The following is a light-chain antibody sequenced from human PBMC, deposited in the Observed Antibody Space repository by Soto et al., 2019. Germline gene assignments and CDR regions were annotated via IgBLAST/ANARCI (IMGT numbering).Light chain of an antibody. CDR2: GNS. CDR1: SSNIGAGYD. V-gene: IGLV1-40*01. Sequence: QSVLTQSPSVSGAPGQRVTISCTGSSSNIGAGYDVHWYQQLPGTAPKLLIYGNSDRASGVPDRFSGSKSGTSASLAITGLQAEDEADYYCQSYDSSLSGSGVFGGGTKLTVL. J-gene: IGLJ3*02. CDR3: QSYDSSLSGSGV.